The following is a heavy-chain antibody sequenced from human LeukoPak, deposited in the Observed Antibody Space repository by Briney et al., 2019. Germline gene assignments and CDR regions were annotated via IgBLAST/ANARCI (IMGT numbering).Heavy chain of an antibody. J-gene: IGHJ2*01. CDR3: ARQYSSGSKGWYFDL. CDR2: IYPGDSDT. V-gene: IGHV5-51*01. Sequence: GESLKISCKGSGYSFTCYWIGGVRQMPGKGLEWMGIIYPGDSDTRYGPSFQGQVTISADKSISTAYLQWSSLKASDTAMYYCARQYSSGSKGWYFDLWGRGTLVTVSS. D-gene: IGHD3-22*01. CDR1: GYSFTCYW.